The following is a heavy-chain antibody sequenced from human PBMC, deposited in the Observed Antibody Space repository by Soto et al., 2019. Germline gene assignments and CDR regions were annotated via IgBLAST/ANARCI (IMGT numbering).Heavy chain of an antibody. D-gene: IGHD3-3*01. J-gene: IGHJ5*02. CDR3: TRAERFTRSRFDP. CDR2: VNHSGEA. Sequence: SETLSLTCIVSGDSVTSGSYYWTWLRQPPGKGLEWIGEVNHSGEATYNPSLQSRITISLDTSNNQFSLKMTSVTAADTAMYFWTRAERFTRSRFDPWGQGNQVTV. V-gene: IGHV4-61*01. CDR1: GDSVTSGSYY.